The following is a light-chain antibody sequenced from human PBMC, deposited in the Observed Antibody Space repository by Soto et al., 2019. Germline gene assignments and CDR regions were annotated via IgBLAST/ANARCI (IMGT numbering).Light chain of an antibody. J-gene: IGLJ1*01. CDR3: QSYDSSLSGYV. CDR1: SSNIGAGYE. Sequence: QSVLPQPPSVSEAPGPRVTISCTGSSSNIGAGYEAHWYQQVPGTAPKLLIYENNNRPSGVPDRFSGSKSGTSASLAITGLQAEDEAEYYCQSYDSSLSGYVFGTGTKLTVL. CDR2: ENN. V-gene: IGLV1-40*01.